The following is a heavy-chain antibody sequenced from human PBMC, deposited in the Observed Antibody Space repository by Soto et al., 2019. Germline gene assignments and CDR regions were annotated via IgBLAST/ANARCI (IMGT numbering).Heavy chain of an antibody. Sequence: GGSLRLSCAASGFTFSSYAMHWVRQAPGKGLEYVSAISSNGGSTYYANSVKGRFTISRDNSKNTLYLQMGSLRAEDMAVYYCARGGGYCSSTSCYERSYYYYYYMDVWGKGTTVTVSS. J-gene: IGHJ6*03. V-gene: IGHV3-64*01. CDR1: GFTFSSYA. D-gene: IGHD2-2*01. CDR3: ARGGGYCSSTSCYERSYYYYYYMDV. CDR2: ISSNGGST.